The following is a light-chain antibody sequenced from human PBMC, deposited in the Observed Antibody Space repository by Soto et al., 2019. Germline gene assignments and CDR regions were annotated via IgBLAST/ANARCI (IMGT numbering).Light chain of an antibody. CDR1: QSVSRN. CDR3: QQYNNWPYP. Sequence: EIVMTQSPATLSVSPGERATLSCRASQSVSRNLAWYQQKPGQAPRLLIYAASTSATGIPARFSGSGSGTEFTLTISSLQSEDFAVYYCQQYNNWPYPFGQGTKLEIK. V-gene: IGKV3-15*01. J-gene: IGKJ2*01. CDR2: AAS.